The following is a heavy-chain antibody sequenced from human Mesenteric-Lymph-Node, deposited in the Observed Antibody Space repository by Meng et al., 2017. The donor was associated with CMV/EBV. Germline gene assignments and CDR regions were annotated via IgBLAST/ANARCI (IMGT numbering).Heavy chain of an antibody. CDR1: GGSVYNYY. CDR3: GRDRYYGFPGAFDI. D-gene: IGHD3-3*01. V-gene: IGHV4-59*02. CDR2: IYYSGGT. J-gene: IGHJ3*02. Sequence: SETLSLTCTVSGGSVYNYYWSWIRQPPGKGLEWIGYIYYSGGTNYNPSLGSRVTISVDTSMNEVSLKLTSMTAADTAVYYCGRDRYYGFPGAFDIWGQGTMVTVSS.